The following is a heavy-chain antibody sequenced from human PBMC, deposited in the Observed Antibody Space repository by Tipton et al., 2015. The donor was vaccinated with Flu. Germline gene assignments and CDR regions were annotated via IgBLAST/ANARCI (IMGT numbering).Heavy chain of an antibody. D-gene: IGHD3-10*01. CDR3: ARDRGWPASLDY. CDR2: SYYSGST. Sequence: LSCTVSGGSISYYYWNWVRQPPGKGLEWIGFSYYSGSTSYNPSLKSRVTISVDTSRNQFSLNLKSVTAADTAVYYCARDRGWPASLDYWGQGILVTVSS. J-gene: IGHJ4*02. CDR1: GGSISYYY. V-gene: IGHV4-59*01.